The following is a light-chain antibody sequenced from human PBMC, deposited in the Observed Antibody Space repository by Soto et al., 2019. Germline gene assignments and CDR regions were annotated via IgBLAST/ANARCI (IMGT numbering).Light chain of an antibody. CDR3: QKYDSDAFT. V-gene: IGKV1-27*01. J-gene: IGKJ3*01. Sequence: DIQMTQSPPSLSASVGDIVTVTCRASQGISNYLAWYQQKPGKVPELLIHAASTLQSGVTSRFSGSGSGTDFTLSISSPQPEDVATYYCQKYDSDAFTFGPGTKVDIK. CDR2: AAS. CDR1: QGISNY.